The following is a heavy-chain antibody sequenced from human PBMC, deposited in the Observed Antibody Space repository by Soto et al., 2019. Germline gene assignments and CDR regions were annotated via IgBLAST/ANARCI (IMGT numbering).Heavy chain of an antibody. CDR3: SRWSINQPELLSS. D-gene: IGHD1-26*01. CDR1: GGSVNSDHYY. Sequence: TYTVSGGSVNSDHYYWRWIRQPPGKGLEWIGYIYYTGSTNYNPSLESRVTISLDPSRNQFSLKLSSVTAADTAMFYVSRWSINQPELLSSWGQG. V-gene: IGHV4-61*01. CDR2: IYYTGST. J-gene: IGHJ5*02.